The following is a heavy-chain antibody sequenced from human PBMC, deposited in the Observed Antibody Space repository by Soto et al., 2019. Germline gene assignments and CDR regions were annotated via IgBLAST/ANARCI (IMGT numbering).Heavy chain of an antibody. J-gene: IGHJ4*02. V-gene: IGHV1-3*01. D-gene: IGHD2-21*02. CDR2: TNAGNGNT. CDR3: ARSIVVVTALDY. Sequence: ASVKVSCKASGYTFTSYAMHWVRQAPGQRLEWMGWTNAGNGNTKNSQKFQGRVTITRDTSASTAYMELSSLRFEDTAVYYCARSIVVVTALDYWGQGTLVTVSS. CDR1: GYTFTSYA.